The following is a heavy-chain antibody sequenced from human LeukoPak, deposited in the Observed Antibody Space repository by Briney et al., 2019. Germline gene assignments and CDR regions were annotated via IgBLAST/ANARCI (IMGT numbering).Heavy chain of an antibody. J-gene: IGHJ5*02. Sequence: GGSLRLSCAASGFTFSSYGMHGVRQAPGKGLEWVAFIRYDGSNKYYADSVKGRFTISRDNYKNTLYLQMNSLRAEDTAVYYCARNSGGSVTTPVNWFDPWGQGTLVTVSS. V-gene: IGHV3-30*02. CDR1: GFTFSSYG. CDR3: ARNSGGSVTTPVNWFDP. D-gene: IGHD4-11*01. CDR2: IRYDGSNK.